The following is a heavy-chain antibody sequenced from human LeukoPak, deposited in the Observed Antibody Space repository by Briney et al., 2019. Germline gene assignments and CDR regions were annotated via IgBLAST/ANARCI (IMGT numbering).Heavy chain of an antibody. J-gene: IGHJ4*02. V-gene: IGHV4-59*01. Sequence: SETLSLTCTVSGGSISSYYWSWIRQPPGKGLECIGYIYYTGSTNYNPSLKSRVTIAVDTSKNQFSLKLTSLTAADPAVYYCGRGGGLGWPFFDYWGQGTLVTVSS. CDR1: GGSISSYY. CDR3: GRGGGLGWPFFDY. D-gene: IGHD3-16*01. CDR2: IYYTGST.